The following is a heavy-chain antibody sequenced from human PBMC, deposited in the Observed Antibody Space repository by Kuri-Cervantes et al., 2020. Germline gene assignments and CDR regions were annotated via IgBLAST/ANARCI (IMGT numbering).Heavy chain of an antibody. CDR2: IYTSGST. Sequence: SETLSLTCTVSGGSISSYYWSWIRQPAGKGLEWIGRIYTSGSTNYKPSLKSRVTISVDTSKNQLSLKLSSVTAADTAVYYCARDILEGFSRANWFDPWGQGTLVTVSS. CDR3: ARDILEGFSRANWFDP. D-gene: IGHD3-3*01. CDR1: GGSISSYY. J-gene: IGHJ5*02. V-gene: IGHV4-4*07.